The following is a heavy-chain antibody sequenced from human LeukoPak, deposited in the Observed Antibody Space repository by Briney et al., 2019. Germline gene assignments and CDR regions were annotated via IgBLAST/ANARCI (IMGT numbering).Heavy chain of an antibody. D-gene: IGHD3-22*01. CDR3: ARATYDSSAVDAFDI. J-gene: IGHJ3*02. CDR2: TTTAGNTI. CDR1: RVTFRDYF. Sequence: GGSLRLSCAPSRVTFRDYFMSWIRQAPGEGLEWGAYTTTAGNTIYYADSMKGRFTISRDNAKNSLYLQMNTLRAEDTAVYYCARATYDSSAVDAFDIWGQGTMVTVSP. V-gene: IGHV3-11*01.